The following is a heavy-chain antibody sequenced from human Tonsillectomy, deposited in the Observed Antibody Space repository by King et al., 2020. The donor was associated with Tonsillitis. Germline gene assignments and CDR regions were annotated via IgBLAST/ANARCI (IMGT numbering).Heavy chain of an antibody. J-gene: IGHJ2*01. CDR2: ISSSSSYI. CDR1: GFTFSSYS. D-gene: IGHD4-17*01. CDR3: AGTYGDYIWYFDL. V-gene: IGHV3-21*01. Sequence: VQLVESGGGLVKPGGSLRLSCAASGFTFSSYSMNWVRQAPGKGLEWVSSISSSSSYIYYADSVKGRFTISRDNAKNSLYLQMNSLRAEDTAVYYRAGTYGDYIWYFDLWGRGTLVTVSS.